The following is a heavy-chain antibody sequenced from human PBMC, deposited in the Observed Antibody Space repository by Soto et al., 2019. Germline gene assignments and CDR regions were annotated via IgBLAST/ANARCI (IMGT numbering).Heavy chain of an antibody. V-gene: IGHV1-18*04. Sequence: QVQLVQSGAEVKKPGASVQVSCKASGYTFTSYSISWVRQAPGQGLEWMGWISAYNGNTNDAQMLQGTVTMTPDTSPNTAYMELRSLRSDGTAVYYCARDSPPADYWGKGTLLTFSS. CDR3: ARDSPPADY. CDR2: ISAYNGNT. CDR1: GYTFTSYS. J-gene: IGHJ4*02.